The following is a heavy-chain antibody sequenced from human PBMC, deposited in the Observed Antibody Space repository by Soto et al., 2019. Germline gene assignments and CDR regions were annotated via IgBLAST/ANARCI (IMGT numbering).Heavy chain of an antibody. J-gene: IGHJ6*02. CDR3: ARDRVPPGVRGVILYYYYGMDV. V-gene: IGHV1-69*13. Sequence: SVKVSWKASGGTFSSCAISCVRQAPGQGLEWMGGIIPIFGTANYAQKFQGRVTITADESTSTAYMELSSLRSEDTAVYYCARDRVPPGVRGVILYYYYGMDVWGQGTTVTSP. CDR1: GGTFSSCA. CDR2: IIPIFGTA. D-gene: IGHD3-10*01.